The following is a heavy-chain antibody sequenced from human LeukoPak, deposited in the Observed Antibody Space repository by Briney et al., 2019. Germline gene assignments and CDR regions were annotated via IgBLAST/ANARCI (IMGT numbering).Heavy chain of an antibody. J-gene: IGHJ4*02. CDR1: GFTFSSFA. Sequence: PGGSLRLSCAASGFTFSSFAMSWVRQAPGKGLEWVSAISGSGGSTYYADSVKGRFTISRDNAKNSLYLQMNSLRAEDTAVYYCARDSFDDFWGDRGYFDYWGQGTLVTVSS. CDR3: ARDSFDDFWGDRGYFDY. CDR2: ISGSGGST. V-gene: IGHV3-23*01. D-gene: IGHD3-3*01.